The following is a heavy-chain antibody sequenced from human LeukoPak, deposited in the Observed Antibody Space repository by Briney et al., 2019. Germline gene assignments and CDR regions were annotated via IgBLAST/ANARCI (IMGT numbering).Heavy chain of an antibody. CDR2: IRSKANNYAT. V-gene: IGHV3-73*01. CDR1: GFTFSGSA. Sequence: RGSLRLSCAAPGFTFSGSAMHWVRQASGKGLEWVGRIRSKANNYATAYAASVKSRFTISREDSKNTAYLQMNSLKTEDTAVYYCTRRNKDDSSGYYYDWGQGTLVTVSS. J-gene: IGHJ4*02. D-gene: IGHD3-22*01. CDR3: TRRNKDDSSGYYYD.